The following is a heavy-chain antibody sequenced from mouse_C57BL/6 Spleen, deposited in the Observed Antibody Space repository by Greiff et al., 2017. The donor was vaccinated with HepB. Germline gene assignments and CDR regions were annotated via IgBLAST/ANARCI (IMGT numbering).Heavy chain of an antibody. V-gene: IGHV5-17*01. CDR1: GFTFSDYG. CDR3: ARIHDYDQAWFAC. Sequence: EVQLVESGGGLVKPGGSLKLSCAASGFTFSDYGMHWVRQAPEKGLEWVAYISSGSSTIYYADTVKGRFTISRDNAKNTLFLQMTSLRSEDTAMYYCARIHDYDQAWFACWGQGTLVTVSA. CDR2: ISSGSSTI. J-gene: IGHJ3*01. D-gene: IGHD2-4*01.